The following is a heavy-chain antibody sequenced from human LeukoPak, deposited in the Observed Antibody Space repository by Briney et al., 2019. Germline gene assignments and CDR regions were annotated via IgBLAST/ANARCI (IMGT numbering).Heavy chain of an antibody. D-gene: IGHD6-19*01. CDR3: ARTYSSGWYAYNWFDP. J-gene: IGHJ5*02. V-gene: IGHV1-69*01. CDR2: IIPIFGTA. Sequence: SVNVSCKASGGTFSSYAISWVRQAPGRGLEWMGGIIPIFGTANYGQKLQGRVTITADESTSTAYMELSSLRSEDTAVDYCARTYSSGWYAYNWFDPWGQGTLVTVSS. CDR1: GGTFSSYA.